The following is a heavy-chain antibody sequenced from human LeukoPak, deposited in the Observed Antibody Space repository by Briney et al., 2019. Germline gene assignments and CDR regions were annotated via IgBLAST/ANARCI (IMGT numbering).Heavy chain of an antibody. D-gene: IGHD3-10*01. V-gene: IGHV3-23*01. CDR2: INGGGDAT. Sequence: GGSLRLSCATSGFTFNNNAMSWVRQAPGKGLEWVSAINGGGDATEYADSVKGRFTISRDNSKNTLYLQMNSLRAEDTAIYFCAKDRYGSGSYYNPFDCWGQGTLVTVSS. CDR1: GFTFNNNA. J-gene: IGHJ4*02. CDR3: AKDRYGSGSYYNPFDC.